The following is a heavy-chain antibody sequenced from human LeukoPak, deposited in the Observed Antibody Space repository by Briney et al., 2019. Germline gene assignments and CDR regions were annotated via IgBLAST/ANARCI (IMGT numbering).Heavy chain of an antibody. V-gene: IGHV3-23*01. CDR1: GFTFSSSA. Sequence: GGSLRLSCAASGFTFSSSAMSRVRQAPGKGLEWVSAISNNGGYTYYADSVQGRFTISRDNSKSTLCLQMNSLRAEDTAVYYCAKQLGYCSDGSCYFPYWGQGTLVTVSS. J-gene: IGHJ4*02. CDR2: ISNNGGYT. D-gene: IGHD2-15*01. CDR3: AKQLGYCSDGSCYFPY.